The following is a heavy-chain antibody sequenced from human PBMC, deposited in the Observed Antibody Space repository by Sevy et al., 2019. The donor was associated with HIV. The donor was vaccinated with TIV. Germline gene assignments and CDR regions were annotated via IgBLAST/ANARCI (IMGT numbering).Heavy chain of an antibody. V-gene: IGHV1-24*01. Sequence: ASVKVSCKVSGKTLTQLSMHWVRQAPGKGLEWMGSYDPEDDKRIYAQKFQGRVTMTEDTSTDTAYMELRILRSEDTAVCYCATTKDYYESSGSPFDYWGQGTLVTVSS. CDR1: GKTLTQLS. D-gene: IGHD3-22*01. CDR2: YDPEDDKR. J-gene: IGHJ4*02. CDR3: ATTKDYYESSGSPFDY.